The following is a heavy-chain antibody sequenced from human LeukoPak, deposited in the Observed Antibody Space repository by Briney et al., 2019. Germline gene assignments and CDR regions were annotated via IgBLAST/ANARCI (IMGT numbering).Heavy chain of an antibody. CDR2: IYIGGGT. Sequence: GGSLRLSCAASGLTISRNYMSWVRRAPGKGLEWVSVIYIGGGTHYADSVRGRFTISRDNSKNTLYLQMNSLRAEDTAVYYCACGPWDFDYWGQGTQVTVSS. J-gene: IGHJ4*02. CDR1: GLTISRNY. V-gene: IGHV3-66*01. D-gene: IGHD1-26*01. CDR3: ACGPWDFDY.